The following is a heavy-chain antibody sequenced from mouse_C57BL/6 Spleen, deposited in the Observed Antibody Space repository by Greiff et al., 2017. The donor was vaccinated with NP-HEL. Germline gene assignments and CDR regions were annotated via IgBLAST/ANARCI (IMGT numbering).Heavy chain of an antibody. V-gene: IGHV5-15*01. CDR3: ARRSWYFDV. J-gene: IGHJ1*03. Sequence: EVMLVESGGGLVQPGGSLKLSCAASGFTFSDYGMAWVRQAPRKGPEWVAFISNLAYSIYYADTVTGRFTISRENAKNTLYLEMSSLRSEDTAMYYCARRSWYFDVWGTGTTVTVSS. CDR2: ISNLAYSI. CDR1: GFTFSDYG.